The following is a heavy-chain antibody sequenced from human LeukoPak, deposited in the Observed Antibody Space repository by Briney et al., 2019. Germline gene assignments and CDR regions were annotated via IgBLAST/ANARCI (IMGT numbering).Heavy chain of an antibody. V-gene: IGHV3-53*01. J-gene: IGHJ6*03. CDR3: ARSIAGEVYYYMGV. CDR1: GFTVSSNY. D-gene: IGHD6-13*01. CDR2: IYSGGST. Sequence: PGGPLRLSCAASGFTVSSNYMSWVRQAPGKGLEWVSVIYSGGSTYYADSVKGRFTISRDNSKNTLYLQMNSLRAEDTAVYYCARSIAGEVYYYMGVWGKGTTVTISS.